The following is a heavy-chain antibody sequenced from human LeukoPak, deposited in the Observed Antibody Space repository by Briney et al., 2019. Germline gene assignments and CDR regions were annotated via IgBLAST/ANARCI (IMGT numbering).Heavy chain of an antibody. CDR1: GGSFSGYY. V-gene: IGHV4-34*01. Sequence: SETLSLTCAVYGGSFSGYYWSWIRQPPGKGLEWIGEINHSGSTNYNPSLKSRVTISVDTSKNQFSLKLSSVTAADTAVYYCASAGYYYYYMDVWGKGTTVTVSS. CDR2: INHSGST. CDR3: ASAGYYYYYMDV. J-gene: IGHJ6*03.